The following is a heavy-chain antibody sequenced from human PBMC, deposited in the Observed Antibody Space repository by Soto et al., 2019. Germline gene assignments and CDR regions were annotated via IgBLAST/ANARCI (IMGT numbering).Heavy chain of an antibody. D-gene: IGHD6-19*01. CDR3: ARGAAEGSGWYPTPYYYMDV. CDR2: IIPIFGTA. V-gene: IGHV1-69*13. Sequence: GASVQVSCKASGGTFSSYAISWVRQAPGQGLEWMGGIIPIFGTANYAQKFQGRVTITADESTSTAYMELSSLRSEDTAVYYCARGAAEGSGWYPTPYYYMDVWGKGTTVTVS. CDR1: GGTFSSYA. J-gene: IGHJ6*03.